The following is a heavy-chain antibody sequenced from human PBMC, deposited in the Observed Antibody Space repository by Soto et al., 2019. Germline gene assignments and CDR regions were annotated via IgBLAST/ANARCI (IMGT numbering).Heavy chain of an antibody. D-gene: IGHD1-1*01. V-gene: IGHV3-21*01. Sequence: GGSLRLSCAASGFTFSSYSMNWVRQAPGKGLEWVSSISSSSSYIYYADSVKGRFTISRDNAKNSLYLQMNSLRAEDTAVYYCARSGDNYNLLDYWGQGTPVTVSS. CDR2: ISSSSSYI. CDR3: ARSGDNYNLLDY. J-gene: IGHJ4*02. CDR1: GFTFSSYS.